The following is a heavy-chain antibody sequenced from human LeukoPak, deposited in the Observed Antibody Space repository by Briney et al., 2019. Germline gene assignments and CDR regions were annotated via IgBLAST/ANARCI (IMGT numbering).Heavy chain of an antibody. CDR1: DGSISSSSYY. CDR3: ARVPHNCSGDRCYSRWFYP. V-gene: IGHV4-39*07. D-gene: IGHD2-15*01. J-gene: IGHJ5*02. Sequence: SETLSLTCTVSDGSISSSSYYCGWSRQPPGEGLDWIGEINHNGSTNYNPSLKSRVTISVDTSRNQFFLKMTSVTTADTAVYYSARVPHNCSGDRCYSRWFYPWGQGTLVIVSS. CDR2: INHNGST.